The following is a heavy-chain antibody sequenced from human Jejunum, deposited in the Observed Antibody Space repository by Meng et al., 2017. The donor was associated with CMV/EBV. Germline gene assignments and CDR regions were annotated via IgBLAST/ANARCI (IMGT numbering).Heavy chain of an antibody. J-gene: IGHJ4*02. D-gene: IGHD6-13*01. Sequence: EVQLGESGGGLVPPGGSLTLSCAASPFSVNSHYMTWVRQAPGKGLEWVSVMYSYGSTYYADSVKGRFTISRDSSRNTLYLQMSSLRVEDTAVYYCARDIYSSSLNWGYWGQGTLVTVSS. CDR3: ARDIYSSSLNWGY. CDR2: MYSYGST. CDR1: PFSVNSHY. V-gene: IGHV3-66*01.